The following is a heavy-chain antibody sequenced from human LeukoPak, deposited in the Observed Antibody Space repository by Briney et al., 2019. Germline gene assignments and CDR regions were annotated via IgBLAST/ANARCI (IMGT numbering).Heavy chain of an antibody. J-gene: IGHJ4*02. CDR3: AKDRGGGGYCGSTSCSDFDS. CDR2: IPSSGPVT. V-gene: IGHV3-23*01. CDR1: GFTFSSYA. Sequence: GGSLRLSCAASGFTFSSYAMSWVRQAPGRGLEWVSGIPSSGPVTYYADSVKGRFTISRDNSKDTLSLQMNSLRPEDTAVYYCAKDRGGGGYCGSTSCSDFDSWGQGTLVSVSS. D-gene: IGHD2-2*01.